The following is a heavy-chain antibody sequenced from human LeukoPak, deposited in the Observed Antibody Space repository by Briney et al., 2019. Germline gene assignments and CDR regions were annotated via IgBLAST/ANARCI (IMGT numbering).Heavy chain of an antibody. CDR3: ARDVAEDLEWLLSGPYFDY. Sequence: GGSLRLSCAASGFTFSSYAMSWVRQAPGKGLEWVAVISYDGSNKYYADSVKGRFTISRDNSKNTLYLQVNSLRAEDTAVYYCARDVAEDLEWLLSGPYFDYWGQGTLVTVSS. CDR1: GFTFSSYA. CDR2: ISYDGSNK. V-gene: IGHV3-30-3*01. J-gene: IGHJ4*02. D-gene: IGHD3-3*01.